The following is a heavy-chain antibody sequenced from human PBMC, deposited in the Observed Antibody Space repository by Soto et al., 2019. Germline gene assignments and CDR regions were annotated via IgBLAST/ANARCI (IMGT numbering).Heavy chain of an antibody. CDR2: IIPILGIA. Sequence: SVKVSCKASGCTFSSYTISWVRQAPGQGLEWMGRIIPILGIANYAQKFQGRVTITADKSTSTAYMELSSLRSEDTAVYYCARVAGFVATAGFDYWGQGTLVTVSS. J-gene: IGHJ4*02. D-gene: IGHD6-19*01. CDR1: GCTFSSYT. V-gene: IGHV1-69*02. CDR3: ARVAGFVATAGFDY.